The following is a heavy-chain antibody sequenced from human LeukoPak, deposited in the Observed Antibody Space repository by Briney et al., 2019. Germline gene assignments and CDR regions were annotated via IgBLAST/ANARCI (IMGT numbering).Heavy chain of an antibody. CDR1: GFTFSSYG. Sequence: AGSLRLSCAASGFTFSSYGMHWVRQAPGKGLEWVAVISYDGGNKYYADSVKGRFTISRDNSKNTLYLQMNIITADSTAVYYCAKDFSSSGYYFDYWGQGTLVTVSS. J-gene: IGHJ4*02. V-gene: IGHV3-30*18. CDR2: ISYDGGNK. CDR3: AKDFSSSGYYFDY. D-gene: IGHD3-22*01.